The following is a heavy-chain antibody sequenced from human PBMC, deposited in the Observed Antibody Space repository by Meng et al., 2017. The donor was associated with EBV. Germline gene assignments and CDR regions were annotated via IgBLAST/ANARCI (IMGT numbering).Heavy chain of an antibody. CDR3: ARAEIAAAGRLDY. CDR1: GGTVSSYA. V-gene: IGHV1-69*06. J-gene: IGHJ4*02. D-gene: IGHD6-13*01. Sequence: QVELGPSGAEVKTRGSSVKVSCKASGGTVSSYAISWVQQAPGKGLEWMGGIIPIFGTANYAQKFQGRVTITADKSTSTAYMELSSLRSEDTAVYYCARAEIAAAGRLDYWGQGTLVTVFS. CDR2: IIPIFGTA.